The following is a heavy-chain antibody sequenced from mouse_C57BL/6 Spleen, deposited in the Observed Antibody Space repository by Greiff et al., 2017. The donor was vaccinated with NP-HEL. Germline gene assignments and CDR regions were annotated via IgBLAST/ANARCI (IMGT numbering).Heavy chain of an antibody. Sequence: VQLQQSGTVLARPGASVKMSCKTSGYTFTSYWMHWVKQRPGQGLEWIGAIYPGNSDTSYNQKFKGKAKLTAVTSASTAYMGLSSLTNEDSAVYYCTRGADGYYVDFDVWGTGTTVTVSS. D-gene: IGHD2-3*01. V-gene: IGHV1-5*01. J-gene: IGHJ1*03. CDR2: IYPGNSDT. CDR1: GYTFTSYW. CDR3: TRGADGYYVDFDV.